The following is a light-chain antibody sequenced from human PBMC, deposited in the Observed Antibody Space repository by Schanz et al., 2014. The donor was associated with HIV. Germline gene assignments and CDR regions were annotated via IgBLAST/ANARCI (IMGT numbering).Light chain of an antibody. J-gene: IGLJ1*01. Sequence: QSVLTQPPSVSAAPGQRVTISCSGSAFNIGHYSVSWYQQFPGTVPKLLIYDNNERPSDIPDRFSGSKTGTSATLVIIGLQTGDEADYSCGTWDSSLSAYVFGSGTKLTVL. V-gene: IGLV1-51*01. CDR1: AFNIGHYS. CDR3: GTWDSSLSAYV. CDR2: DNN.